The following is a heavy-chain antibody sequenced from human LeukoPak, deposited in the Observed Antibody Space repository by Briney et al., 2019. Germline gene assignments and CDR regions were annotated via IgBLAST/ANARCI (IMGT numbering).Heavy chain of an antibody. J-gene: IGHJ4*02. Sequence: ASGRVSCKASGGTFSSYAISWVRQAPGQGLEWMGGIIPIFGTANYAQKFQGRVTITADESTSTAYMELSSLRSEDTAVYYCASPAGYCSSTSCFYVWGQGTLVTVSS. D-gene: IGHD2-2*01. CDR3: ASPAGYCSSTSCFYV. CDR2: IIPIFGTA. CDR1: GGTFSSYA. V-gene: IGHV1-69*13.